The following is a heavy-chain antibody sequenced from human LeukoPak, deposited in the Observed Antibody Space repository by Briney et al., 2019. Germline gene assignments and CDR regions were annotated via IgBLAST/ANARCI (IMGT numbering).Heavy chain of an antibody. D-gene: IGHD3-22*01. CDR3: ASTLRTYYYESNGYYPLDY. CDR1: GYSVNSGSY. V-gene: IGHV4-38-2*02. J-gene: IGHJ4*02. CDR2: IYQSGST. Sequence: SETLSLTCSVSGYSVNSGSYWGWIRQPPGKGLEWIASIYQSGSTYYNPSLKTRVTVSIDTSKNQFSLKLSSVTAADTAVYYCASTLRTYYYESNGYYPLDYWGQGTLVTVSS.